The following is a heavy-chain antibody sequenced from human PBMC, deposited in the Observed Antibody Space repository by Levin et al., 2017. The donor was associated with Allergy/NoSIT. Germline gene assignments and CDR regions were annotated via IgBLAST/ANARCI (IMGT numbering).Heavy chain of an antibody. Sequence: SCAASGFTFDDYAMHWVRQGPGKGLEWVSGISWNSGRIGYADSVKGRFTISRDNAKNSLYLQMNSLRAEDTALYYCAKQPTSGNSGIWYCDYWGQGTLVTVAP. D-gene: IGHD6-13*01. CDR1: GFTFDDYA. CDR3: AKQPTSGNSGIWYCDY. J-gene: IGHJ4*02. V-gene: IGHV3-9*01. CDR2: ISWNSGRI.